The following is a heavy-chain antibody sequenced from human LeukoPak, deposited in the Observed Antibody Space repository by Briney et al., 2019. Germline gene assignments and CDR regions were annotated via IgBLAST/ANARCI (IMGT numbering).Heavy chain of an antibody. J-gene: IGHJ3*02. CDR3: ARGGIGYYDSSGPDAFDI. CDR1: GYTFTSYA. V-gene: IGHV7-4-1*02. CDR2: INTNTGNP. Sequence: ASVKVSCKASGYTFTSYAMNWVRQAPGQGLEWMGWINTNTGNPTYAQGFTGRFVFSLDTSVSTAYLQISSLKAEDTAVYYCARGGIGYYDSSGPDAFDIWGQGTMVTVSS. D-gene: IGHD3-22*01.